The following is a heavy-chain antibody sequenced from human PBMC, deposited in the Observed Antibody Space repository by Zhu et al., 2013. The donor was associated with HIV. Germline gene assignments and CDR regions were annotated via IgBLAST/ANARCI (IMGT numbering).Heavy chain of an antibody. D-gene: IGHD1-26*01. CDR1: GGTFSSYA. J-gene: IGHJ4*02. V-gene: IGHV1-69*01. CDR2: IIPIFGTA. Sequence: QVHLVQSGAEVKKPGSSVKVSCKASGGTFSSYAISWVRQAPGPGLEWMGGIIPIFGTANYAQRFQDRVTITADESTSTAYMELSSLTSVDTAVYYCARGDSGNYHFDYWGQGTLVTVSS. CDR3: ARGDSGNYHFDY.